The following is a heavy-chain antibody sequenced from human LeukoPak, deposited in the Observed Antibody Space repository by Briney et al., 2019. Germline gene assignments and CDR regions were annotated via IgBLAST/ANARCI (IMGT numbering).Heavy chain of an antibody. CDR3: EGSAGY. J-gene: IGHJ4*02. CDR1: GFTFSNSW. CDR2: IKKDGSEK. V-gene: IGHV3-7*01. D-gene: IGHD6-19*01. Sequence: PEGSLRLSCAASGFTFSNSWMSWVRQAPGKGLEWVANIKKDGSEKYYVDSVKGRFTISRDNAKNSLYLQMNSLRVEDTAVYYCEGSAGYWGQGTLVTVSS.